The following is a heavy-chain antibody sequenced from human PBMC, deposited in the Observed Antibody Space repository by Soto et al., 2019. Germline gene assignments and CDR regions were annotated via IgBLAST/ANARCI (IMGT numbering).Heavy chain of an antibody. CDR1: GGSISSSSYY. CDR2: IYYSGST. D-gene: IGHD3-3*01. J-gene: IGHJ5*02. CDR3: ARCGFYDFWSGYQNWFDP. Sequence: NPSETLSLTCTVSGGSISSSSYYWGWIRQPPGKGLEWIGSIYYSGSTYYNPSLKSRVTISVDTSKNQFSLKLSSVTAADTAVYYCARCGFYDFWSGYQNWFDPWGQGTLVTVSS. V-gene: IGHV4-39*01.